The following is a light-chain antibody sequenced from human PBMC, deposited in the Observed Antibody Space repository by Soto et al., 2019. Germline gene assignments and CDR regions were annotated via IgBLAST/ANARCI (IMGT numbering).Light chain of an antibody. J-gene: IGKJ1*01. V-gene: IGKV3-15*01. CDR2: GTS. CDR1: QTIYSN. Sequence: IVLTQSPATLSVSPGERATLSCRASQTIYSNLAWYYQKPGQSPRLLIYGTSTRATAIPARFSGSGSGTEFTLTISSLQSEDFAVYYCQQYNSWPQTFGQGTKV. CDR3: QQYNSWPQT.